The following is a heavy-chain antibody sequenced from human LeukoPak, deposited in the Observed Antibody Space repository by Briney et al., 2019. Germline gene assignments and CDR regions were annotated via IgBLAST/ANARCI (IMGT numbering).Heavy chain of an antibody. CDR3: ARCGRGGRFYFDY. J-gene: IGHJ4*02. CDR2: VYYSGST. CDR1: GGSISSSSYY. V-gene: IGHV4-39*01. Sequence: SETLSLTCTVSGGSISSSSYYWGWIRQPPGKGLEWIGSVYYSGSTYHNPSLKSRVTISVDTSKDQFSLKLSSVTAADTAVYYCARCGRGGRFYFDYWGQGTLVTVSS. D-gene: IGHD2-15*01.